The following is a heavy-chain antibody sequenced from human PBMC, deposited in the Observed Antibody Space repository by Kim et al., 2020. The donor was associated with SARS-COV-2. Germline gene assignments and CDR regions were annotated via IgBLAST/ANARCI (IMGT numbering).Heavy chain of an antibody. V-gene: IGHV4-34*01. CDR2: INHSGST. CDR1: GGSFSGYY. Sequence: SETLSLTCAVYGGSFSGYYWSWIRQPPGKGLEWIGEINHSGSTNYNPSLKSRVTISVDTSKNQFSLKLSSVTAADTAVYYCARVGIVVVVAATSTSSSGMDVWGQGTTVTVSS. J-gene: IGHJ6*02. CDR3: ARVGIVVVVAATSTSSSGMDV. D-gene: IGHD2-15*01.